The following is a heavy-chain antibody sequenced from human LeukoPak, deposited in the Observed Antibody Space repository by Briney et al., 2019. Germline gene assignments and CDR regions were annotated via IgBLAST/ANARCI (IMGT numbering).Heavy chain of an antibody. CDR2: IYHSGST. CDR3: ARYGGGGSRDYY. Sequence: PSETLSLTCTVSGYSISSGYYWGLVRQPPGEGLGWIGSIYHSGSTYYNPSLKSRVTISVDTSKNQFSLKLSSVTAADTAVYYCARYGGGGSRDYYWGQGTLVTVSS. D-gene: IGHD1-26*01. V-gene: IGHV4-38-2*02. J-gene: IGHJ4*02. CDR1: GYSISSGYY.